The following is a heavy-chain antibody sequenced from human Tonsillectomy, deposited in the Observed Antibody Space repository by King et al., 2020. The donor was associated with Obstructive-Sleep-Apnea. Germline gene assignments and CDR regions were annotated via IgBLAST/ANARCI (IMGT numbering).Heavy chain of an antibody. Sequence: QLQESGPGPVKPSETLSLICTVSGGSISSSGHYWAWIRQPPGKGLEWIGSIHYSGSTYYNPSLRGRVSVSVDTSKNQFSLKMSSVTAADTAVYYCVRDWWPWCSDVWGQGTTVTVSS. D-gene: IGHD2-8*02. CDR1: GGSISSSGHY. CDR3: VRDWWPWCSDV. J-gene: IGHJ6*02. V-gene: IGHV4-39*07. CDR2: IHYSGST.